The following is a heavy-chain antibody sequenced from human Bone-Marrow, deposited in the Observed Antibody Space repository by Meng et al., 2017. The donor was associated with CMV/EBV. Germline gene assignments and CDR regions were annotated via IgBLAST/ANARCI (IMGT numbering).Heavy chain of an antibody. CDR3: ARHPDRTSHLQNYYYYGMDV. CDR1: GGTFSSYA. J-gene: IGHJ6*04. V-gene: IGHV1-69*05. Sequence: SVKVSCKASGGTFSSYAISWVRQAPGQGLEWMGGIIPIFGTANYAQKFQGRVTITTDESTSTAYMELSSLRSEDTAVYYCARHPDRTSHLQNYYYYGMDVWGEATTVTSSS. CDR2: IIPIFGTA. D-gene: IGHD2-2*01.